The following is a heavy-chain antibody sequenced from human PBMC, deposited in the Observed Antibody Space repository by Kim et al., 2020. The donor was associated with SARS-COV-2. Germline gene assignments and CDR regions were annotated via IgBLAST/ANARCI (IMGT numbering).Heavy chain of an antibody. J-gene: IGHJ2*01. V-gene: IGHV4-30-2*01. CDR2: IYHSGST. Sequence: SETLSLTCAVSGGSISSGGYSWSWIRQPPGKGLEWIGYIYHSGSTYYNPSLKSRVTISVDRSKNQFSLKLSSVTAADTAVYYCARGRGYCSSTSCYGLYFDLWGRGTLVTVSS. CDR3: ARGRGYCSSTSCYGLYFDL. CDR1: GGSISSGGYS. D-gene: IGHD2-2*01.